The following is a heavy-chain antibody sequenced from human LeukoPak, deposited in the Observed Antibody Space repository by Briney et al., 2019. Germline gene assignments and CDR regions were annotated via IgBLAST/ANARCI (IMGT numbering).Heavy chain of an antibody. V-gene: IGHV4-34*01. J-gene: IGHJ6*03. CDR3: ARRAGTMVRGVIIPSYYYYYMDV. Sequence: SETLSLTCAVYGGSFSGYYWSWIRQPPGKGLEWIGEINHSGSTNYNPSLKSRVTISVDTSKNQFSLKLSSVTAADTAVYYCARRAGTMVRGVIIPSYYYYYMDVWGKGTTVTISS. CDR2: INHSGST. D-gene: IGHD3-10*01. CDR1: GGSFSGYY.